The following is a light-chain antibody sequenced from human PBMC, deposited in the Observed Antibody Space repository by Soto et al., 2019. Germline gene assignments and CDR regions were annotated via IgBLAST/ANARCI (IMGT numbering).Light chain of an antibody. Sequence: QSVLTQPPSASGTPGQRVTISCSGSSSNIGSNPVNWYQQLPGTAPKLLIYTLNQRPSGVPDRFSGSKSGTSASLAISGLQSEDGADYYCAAWDDSLNGYVFGTGTKLTVL. CDR1: SSNIGSNP. CDR3: AAWDDSLNGYV. V-gene: IGLV1-44*01. CDR2: TLN. J-gene: IGLJ1*01.